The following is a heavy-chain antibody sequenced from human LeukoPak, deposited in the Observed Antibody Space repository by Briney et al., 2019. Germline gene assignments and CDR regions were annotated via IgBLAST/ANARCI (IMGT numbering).Heavy chain of an antibody. CDR1: GFTFSNAW. J-gene: IGHJ4*02. CDR2: IKSNTDGGTT. D-gene: IGHD3-22*01. CDR3: RSYYDGSSSSLNFDY. Sequence: PGGSLRLSCVASGFTFSNAWMSWVRQAPGKGLEWVGRIKSNTDGGTTDYAAPVKGRFTILRDDSKNTLFLQMNSLKTEDTAVYYCRSYYDGSSSSLNFDYWGQGTLVTVSS. V-gene: IGHV3-15*01.